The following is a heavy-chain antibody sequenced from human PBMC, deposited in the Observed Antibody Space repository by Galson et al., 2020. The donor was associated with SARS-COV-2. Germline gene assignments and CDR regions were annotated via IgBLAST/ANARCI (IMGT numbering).Heavy chain of an antibody. CDR3: TKDDMEFRYGYNRFDS. Sequence: QLGESLKISCEASGFKFSDFGMHWVRQAPGKGLEWVAFIRYDGISRGYGQAVKGRVTVSRDNSRNTLYLQMSSLKVEDTALYYCTKDDMEFRYGYNRFDSWGQGTLVTVSS. J-gene: IGHJ5*01. D-gene: IGHD5-18*01. V-gene: IGHV3-30*02. CDR2: IRYDGISR. CDR1: GFKFSDFG.